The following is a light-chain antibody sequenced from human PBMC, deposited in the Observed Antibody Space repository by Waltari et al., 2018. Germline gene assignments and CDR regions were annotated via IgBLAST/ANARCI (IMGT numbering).Light chain of an antibody. J-gene: IGLJ2*01. Sequence: QSALTQPASVSGSPGQSLTISCTGTSSDVGGYNSVSWYQDHPGQAPKVIIYDVSDRPSGISERFSGSKSGNTASLTISGLQAEDEAEYYCSSQSSDNVVLFGGGTKLTVL. CDR3: SSQSSDNVVL. V-gene: IGLV2-14*03. CDR1: SSDVGGYNS. CDR2: DVS.